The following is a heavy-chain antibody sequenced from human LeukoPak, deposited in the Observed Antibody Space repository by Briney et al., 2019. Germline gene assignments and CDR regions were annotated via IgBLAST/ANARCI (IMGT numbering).Heavy chain of an antibody. CDR3: ARELWFGELLSFDY. Sequence: SETLSLTCSVSGVSISAYYWSWIRQPAGKGLEWIGRIYPGESIYAGENTNYNPSLKSRVTISVDTSKNQFSLKLSSVTAADTAVYYCARELWFGELLSFDYWGQGTLVTVSS. J-gene: IGHJ4*02. CDR2: IYPGESIYAGENT. CDR1: GVSISAYY. V-gene: IGHV4-4*07. D-gene: IGHD3-10*01.